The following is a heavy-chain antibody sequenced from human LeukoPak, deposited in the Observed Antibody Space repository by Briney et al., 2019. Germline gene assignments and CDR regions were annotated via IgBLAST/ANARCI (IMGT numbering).Heavy chain of an antibody. CDR2: IRYDGGNK. J-gene: IGHJ4*02. D-gene: IGHD3-10*01. Sequence: PGGSLRLSCAASGFTFSSYGMHWVRQAPGKGLEWVTFIRYDGGNKYYADSVKGRFTISRDDSKNTLYLQMNSLRAEDTAVYYCAKDSSTYYYGSGSYGGSVDYWGQGTLVTVSS. CDR1: GFTFSSYG. V-gene: IGHV3-30*02. CDR3: AKDSSTYYYGSGSYGGSVDY.